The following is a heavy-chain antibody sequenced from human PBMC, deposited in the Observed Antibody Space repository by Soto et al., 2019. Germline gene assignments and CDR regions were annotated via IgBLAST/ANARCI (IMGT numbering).Heavy chain of an antibody. J-gene: IGHJ4*02. Sequence: GASAKVCCKDCCSIFTSYSIRLLRQAPGQGLEWMGWIRSYNGNTNYAQKLQGRVTLTRDTPGNTAYLELNSLISEDTAVYYCATPQDYDGCLDSWGQGTLVTVSS. CDR2: IRSYNGNT. CDR1: CSIFTSYS. V-gene: IGHV1-18*01. D-gene: IGHD3-22*01. CDR3: ATPQDYDGCLDS.